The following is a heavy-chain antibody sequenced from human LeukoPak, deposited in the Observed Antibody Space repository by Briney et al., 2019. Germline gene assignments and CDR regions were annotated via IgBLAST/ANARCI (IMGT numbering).Heavy chain of an antibody. V-gene: IGHV3-30*18. J-gene: IGHJ2*01. CDR2: ISYDGIYK. Sequence: GRSLRLSCAASGFSFSSHGMHWVRQTPGKGLEWVALISYDGIYKKFADSVKGRFTISRDNSKNTLFLQMYSLRAEDTAMYYCAKVKREVPNYWYFDLWGRGTLVTVSS. D-gene: IGHD1-26*01. CDR3: AKVKREVPNYWYFDL. CDR1: GFSFSSHG.